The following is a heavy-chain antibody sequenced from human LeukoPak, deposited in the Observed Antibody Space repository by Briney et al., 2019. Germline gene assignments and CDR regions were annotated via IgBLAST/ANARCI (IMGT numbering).Heavy chain of an antibody. Sequence: SETLSLTCTVSGGSISSYYWSWVRQPPGKGLEWIGYIYYSGSTNYNPSLKSRVTISVDTSKNQFSLKLSSVTAADTAVYYCARHPNYYYYGMDVWGQGTTVTVSS. V-gene: IGHV4-59*01. CDR3: ARHPNYYYYGMDV. J-gene: IGHJ6*02. CDR2: IYYSGST. CDR1: GGSISSYY.